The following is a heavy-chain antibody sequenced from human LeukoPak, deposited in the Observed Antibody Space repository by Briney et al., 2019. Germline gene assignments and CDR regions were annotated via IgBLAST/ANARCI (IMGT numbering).Heavy chain of an antibody. CDR3: ARGGSSSKAFDI. CDR1: GGSISSGGYY. J-gene: IGHJ3*02. D-gene: IGHD6-6*01. V-gene: IGHV4-31*03. Sequence: SQTLSLTCTVSGGSISSGGYYWSWIRQHPGKGLEWIGYIYYSGSTYYNPSLKSRVTISVDTSENQFSLKLSSVTAADTAVYYCARGGSSSKAFDIWGQGTMVTVSS. CDR2: IYYSGST.